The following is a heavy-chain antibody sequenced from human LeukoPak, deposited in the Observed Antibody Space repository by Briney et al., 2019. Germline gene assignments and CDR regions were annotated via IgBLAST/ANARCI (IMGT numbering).Heavy chain of an antibody. CDR1: GGSISSSSYY. D-gene: IGHD3-22*01. CDR2: IYYSGST. CDR3: ARPGDYYDSSGYFDY. V-gene: IGHV4-39*01. Sequence: SETLSLTCTVSGGSISSSSYYWGWTRQPPGKGLEWIGSIYYSGSTYYNPSLKSRVTISVDTSKNQFSLKLSSVTAADTAVYYCARPGDYYDSSGYFDYWGQGTLVTVSS. J-gene: IGHJ4*02.